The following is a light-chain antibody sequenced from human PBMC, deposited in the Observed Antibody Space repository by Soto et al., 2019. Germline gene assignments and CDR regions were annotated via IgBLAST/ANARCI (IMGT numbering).Light chain of an antibody. J-gene: IGKJ1*01. CDR2: DAS. CDR3: QQRSNWPQVWT. Sequence: IVLTQSPATLSLSPGERASLACRASQSVGTYLAVYQYKLGQAPRLLIYDASNRATGIPARCSGSESGTYFTLTVSTLSPEDFAVYYCQQRSNWPQVWTFGQGTKLEIK. CDR1: QSVGTY. V-gene: IGKV3-11*01.